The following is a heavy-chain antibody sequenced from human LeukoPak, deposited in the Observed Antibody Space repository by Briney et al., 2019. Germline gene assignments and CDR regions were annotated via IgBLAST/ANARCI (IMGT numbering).Heavy chain of an antibody. J-gene: IGHJ4*02. V-gene: IGHV4-61*02. CDR1: GGSISSGSYY. CDR3: ARGHCYDSSGLDY. D-gene: IGHD3-22*01. CDR2: IYTSGST. Sequence: PSQTLSLTCTVSGGSISSGSYYWSWIRQPAGKGLEWIGRIYTSGSTNYNPSLKSRVTISVDTSKNQFSLKLSSVTAADTAVYYCARGHCYDSSGLDYWGQGTLVTVSS.